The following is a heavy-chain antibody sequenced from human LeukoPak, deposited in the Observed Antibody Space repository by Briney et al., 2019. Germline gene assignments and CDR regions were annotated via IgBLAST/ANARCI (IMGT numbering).Heavy chain of an antibody. CDR2: IYISGST. J-gene: IGHJ4*02. D-gene: IGHD3-10*01. CDR3: ARSNYYGSGSYGLRKAAFDY. Sequence: PSETLSLTCTVSGGSISSYYWSWIRQPAGKGLEWIGRIYISGSTNFNPSLKSRVTMSVDTSKNQFSLKLSSVTAADTAVYYCARSNYYGSGSYGLRKAAFDYWGQGTLVTVSS. V-gene: IGHV4-4*07. CDR1: GGSISSYY.